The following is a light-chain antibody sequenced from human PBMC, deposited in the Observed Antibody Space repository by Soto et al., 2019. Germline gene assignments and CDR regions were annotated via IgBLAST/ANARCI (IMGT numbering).Light chain of an antibody. CDR2: DVS. V-gene: IGLV2-14*01. Sequence: QSVLTQPASVSGSPGQSITISCTGTSSDVGGYNYVSWYQQHPGTAPKLMIYDVSNRPSGVSNRFSGSKSGNTASLTISGLQAEDEAEYYCSSYTSSSTWVFGGGTQLTVL. J-gene: IGLJ3*02. CDR1: SSDVGGYNY. CDR3: SSYTSSSTWV.